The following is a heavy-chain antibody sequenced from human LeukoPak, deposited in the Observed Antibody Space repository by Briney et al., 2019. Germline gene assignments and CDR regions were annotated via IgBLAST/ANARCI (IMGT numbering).Heavy chain of an antibody. Sequence: PGGSLRLSCAASGFTFSSYGMPWARQAPGKGLEWVAVIWYDGSNKYYAGSVKGRYTISRDNSKNTLYLQMNSLRAEDTAVYYCARDGDNWNYLPYYYGMDVWGQGTTVTVSS. D-gene: IGHD1-7*01. V-gene: IGHV3-33*01. CDR3: ARDGDNWNYLPYYYGMDV. CDR1: GFTFSSYG. CDR2: IWYDGSNK. J-gene: IGHJ6*02.